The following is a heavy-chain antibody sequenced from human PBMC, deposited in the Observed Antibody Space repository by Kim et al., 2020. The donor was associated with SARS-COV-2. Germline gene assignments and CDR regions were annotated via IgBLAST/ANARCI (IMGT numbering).Heavy chain of an antibody. CDR3: ARGPPGGSGDVIDV. V-gene: IGHV1-8*01. Sequence: YAKKFQGRVTMTRSTSMNAAYMELTSLRSEDTGVYYCARGPPGGSGDVIDVWGQGTTVTVSS. D-gene: IGHD1-1*01. J-gene: IGHJ3*01.